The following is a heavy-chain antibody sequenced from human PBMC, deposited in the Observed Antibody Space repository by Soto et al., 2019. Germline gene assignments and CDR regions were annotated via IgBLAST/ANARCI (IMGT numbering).Heavy chain of an antibody. D-gene: IGHD3-10*01. CDR1: GFTFSSYG. V-gene: IGHV3-33*01. CDR3: ARDDRAWFGELWAYYYGMDV. Sequence: QVQLVESGGGVVQPGRSLRLSCAASGFTFSSYGMHWVRQAPGKGLEWVAVIWYDGSNKYYADSVKGRFTISRDNSKNTLYLQMNSLRAEDTAVYYCARDDRAWFGELWAYYYGMDVWGQGTTVTVSS. J-gene: IGHJ6*02. CDR2: IWYDGSNK.